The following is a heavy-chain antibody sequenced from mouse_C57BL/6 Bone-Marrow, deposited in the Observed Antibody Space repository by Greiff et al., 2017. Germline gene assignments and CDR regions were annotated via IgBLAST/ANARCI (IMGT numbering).Heavy chain of an antibody. J-gene: IGHJ3*01. Sequence: QVQLQQSGAELVKPGASVKISCKASGYAFSSYWMNWVKQRPGKGLEWIGQIYPGDGDTNYNGKLKGKATLTADKSSSTAYMQLSSLTSEDSAVYFCARRDSSGWFAYWGQGTLVTVSA. D-gene: IGHD3-2*02. CDR2: IYPGDGDT. CDR3: ARRDSSGWFAY. CDR1: GYAFSSYW. V-gene: IGHV1-80*01.